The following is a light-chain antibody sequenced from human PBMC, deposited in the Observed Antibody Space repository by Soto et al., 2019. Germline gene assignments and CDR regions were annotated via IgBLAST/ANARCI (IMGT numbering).Light chain of an antibody. CDR3: QHYDIWPLT. CDR2: DTS. Sequence: EIVMTQSPATLSVSPGERATLSCRASQSVSSNLAWYQQKPGQAPRLLIYDTSTRATSIPARFSGSVSGTEFTLTISSLQSEDFAVYYCQHYDIWPLTFGGGTKVEI. J-gene: IGKJ4*01. CDR1: QSVSSN. V-gene: IGKV3-15*01.